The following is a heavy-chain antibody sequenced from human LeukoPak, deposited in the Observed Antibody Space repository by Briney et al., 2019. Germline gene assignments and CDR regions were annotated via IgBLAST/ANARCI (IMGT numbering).Heavy chain of an antibody. V-gene: IGHV3-30*18. D-gene: IGHD6-19*01. CDR2: ISYDGSNK. J-gene: IGHJ1*01. CDR3: AKDRVSSGWYEYYQY. CDR1: GFTFSSYS. Sequence: GGSLRLSCAASGFTFSSYSMNWVRQAPGKGLEWVAVISYDGSNKYYADSVKGRFTISRDNSKNTLYLEMNSLRAEDTAVYYCAKDRVSSGWYEYYQYWGQGTLVTVSS.